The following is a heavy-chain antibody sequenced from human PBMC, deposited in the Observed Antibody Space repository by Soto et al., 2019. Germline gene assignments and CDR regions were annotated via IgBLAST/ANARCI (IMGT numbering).Heavy chain of an antibody. CDR1: GDSITTYKW. V-gene: IGHV4-4*02. Sequence: TSETLSLTCGVSGDSITTYKWWTWVRQPPGKGLEWIGEIYDSGNTRYNPSLKSRVTISKDTSKNELSLKLNSVTVADTAVYYCATCKLGEYYHAMDIWGQGTTVTVSS. D-gene: IGHD7-27*01. CDR3: ATCKLGEYYHAMDI. CDR2: IYDSGNT. J-gene: IGHJ6*02.